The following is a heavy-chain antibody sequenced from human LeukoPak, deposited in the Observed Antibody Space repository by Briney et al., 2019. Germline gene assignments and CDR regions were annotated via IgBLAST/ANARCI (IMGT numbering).Heavy chain of an antibody. D-gene: IGHD3-22*01. CDR3: ARVETYYYDTSGYYLFDY. Sequence: PSETLSLTCTVSGYSISSGYYWSWIRQPPGKGLEWIGEINHSGSTNYNPSLKSRVTISVDTSKNQFSLKLSSVTAADTAVYYCARVETYYYDTSGYYLFDYWGQGTLVTVSS. CDR1: GYSISSGYY. J-gene: IGHJ4*02. V-gene: IGHV4-38-2*02. CDR2: INHSGST.